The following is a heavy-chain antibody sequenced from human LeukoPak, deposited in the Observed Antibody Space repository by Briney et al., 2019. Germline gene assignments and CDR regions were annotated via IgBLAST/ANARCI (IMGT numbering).Heavy chain of an antibody. J-gene: IGHJ6*02. CDR1: GGTFSSYA. CDR2: NIPILGIA. D-gene: IGHD6-6*01. V-gene: IGHV1-69*04. CDR3: ARASIAARPFSYYYYGMDV. Sequence: ASVKVSCKASGGTFSSYAISWVRQAPGQGLEWMGRNIPILGIANYAQKFQGRVTITADKSTSTAYMELSSLRSEDTAVYYCARASIAARPFSYYYYGMDVWGQGTTVTVSS.